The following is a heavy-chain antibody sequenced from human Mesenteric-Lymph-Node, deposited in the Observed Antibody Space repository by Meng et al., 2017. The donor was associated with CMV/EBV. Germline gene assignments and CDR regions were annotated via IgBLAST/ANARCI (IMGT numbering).Heavy chain of an antibody. Sequence: RSCAASGFTFSSYAMGGVRQAPGKGLGWVSVMYSDGSTYYADSVKARFTVSRDNFKNMLYLQVSSLRAEDTAVYYCASLRSGNYYESWGQGTLVTVSS. D-gene: IGHD3-3*01. CDR3: ASLRSGNYYES. CDR1: GFTFSSYA. CDR2: MYSDGST. V-gene: IGHV3-23*03. J-gene: IGHJ4*02.